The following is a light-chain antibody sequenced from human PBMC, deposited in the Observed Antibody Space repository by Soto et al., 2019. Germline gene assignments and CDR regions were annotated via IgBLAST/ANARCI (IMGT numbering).Light chain of an antibody. CDR1: QSVTSNY. J-gene: IGKJ2*02. CDR3: QQYGSSGT. Sequence: VLTQSPGTLSLSPGERATLSCRASQSVTSNYLAWYQQRPGQAPRLLIYGASSRAAGIPDRFSGSGSGTDFTLTISRVEREDFAVYYCQQYGSSGTFGQGTKLEIK. V-gene: IGKV3-20*01. CDR2: GAS.